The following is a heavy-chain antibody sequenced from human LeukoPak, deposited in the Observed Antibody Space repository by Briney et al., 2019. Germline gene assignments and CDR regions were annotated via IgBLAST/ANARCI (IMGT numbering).Heavy chain of an antibody. CDR2: INHSGST. D-gene: IGHD5-18*01. V-gene: IGHV4-34*01. CDR3: ARARGYSYGFYFDY. CDR1: GGSFSGYY. Sequence: SETLSLTCAVYGGSFSGYYWSCIRQPPGKGLEWIGEINHSGSTNYNPSLKSRVTISVDTSKNQFSLKLSSVTAADTAVYYCARARGYSYGFYFDYWGQGTLVTVSS. J-gene: IGHJ4*02.